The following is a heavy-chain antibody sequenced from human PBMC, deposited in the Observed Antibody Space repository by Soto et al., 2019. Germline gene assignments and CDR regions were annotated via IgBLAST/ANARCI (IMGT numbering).Heavy chain of an antibody. CDR1: GYTFTSYD. CDR2: MNPNSGNT. Sequence: ASVKVSCKASGYTFTSYDINWVRQATGQGLEWMGWMNPNSGNTGYAQKFQGRVTMTRNTSISTVYMELSSLRSEDTAVYYCARGMITFGGVIVVAYFDYWGQGTLVTVSS. D-gene: IGHD3-16*02. CDR3: ARGMITFGGVIVVAYFDY. V-gene: IGHV1-8*01. J-gene: IGHJ4*02.